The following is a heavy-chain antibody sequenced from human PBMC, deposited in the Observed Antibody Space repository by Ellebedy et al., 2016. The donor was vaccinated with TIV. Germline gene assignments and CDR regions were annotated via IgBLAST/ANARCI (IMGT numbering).Heavy chain of an antibody. J-gene: IGHJ6*02. CDR2: IYYSGST. D-gene: IGHD2-2*01. V-gene: IGHV4-39*01. Sequence: SETLSLTXTVSGGSIISSSYYWGWIRQPPGKGLEWIGSIYYSGSTYYNPSLKSRVTISVDTSKNQFSLKLSSVTAADTAVYYCASVSIVVVPAAILGLGMDVWGQGTTVTVSS. CDR3: ASVSIVVVPAAILGLGMDV. CDR1: GGSIISSSYY.